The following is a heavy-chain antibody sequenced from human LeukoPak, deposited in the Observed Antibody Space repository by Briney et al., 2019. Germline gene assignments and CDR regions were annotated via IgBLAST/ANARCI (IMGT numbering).Heavy chain of an antibody. CDR1: GYTFTDYY. CDR2: INPNSGGT. Sequence: ASVKVSCKACGYTFTDYYMHWVRQAPGQGLEWMGWINPNSGGTNYAQKFQGRVTMTRDTSISTAYMELSGLRSDDTAVYYCARVRLIAVAGSRTYYFDYWGQGTLVTVSS. D-gene: IGHD6-19*01. CDR3: ARVRLIAVAGSRTYYFDY. J-gene: IGHJ4*02. V-gene: IGHV1-2*02.